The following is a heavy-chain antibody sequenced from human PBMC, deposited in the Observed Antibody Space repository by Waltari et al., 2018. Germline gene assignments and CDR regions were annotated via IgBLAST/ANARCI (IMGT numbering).Heavy chain of an antibody. D-gene: IGHD1-1*01. CDR2: IRHDGGEK. CDR3: ARAGYSEGGWYFDL. V-gene: IGHV3-30*03. Sequence: QVQLVESGGGVVQPGRSLRLSCTASDFLLSHYGMHWFRQAPGKGLEWVALIRHDGGEKYYADSVKGRFTISRDNSKNTLFLEMDSLRPDDTAVYYCARAGYSEGGWYFDLWGRGTLVTVSS. CDR1: DFLLSHYG. J-gene: IGHJ2*01.